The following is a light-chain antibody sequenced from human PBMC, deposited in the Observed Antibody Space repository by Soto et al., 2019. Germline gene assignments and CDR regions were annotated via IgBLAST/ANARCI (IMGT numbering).Light chain of an antibody. V-gene: IGKV3-15*01. Sequence: EIVVTQSPATLSVSPGERATLSCRARQSVSDNLAWYQQRPGQAPRLLIHGASTRATGIPARFSGSGYGREFTLTISSLQSEDVAVYYCQQYNDWPYTFGQGTKVDI. CDR3: QQYNDWPYT. J-gene: IGKJ2*01. CDR1: QSVSDN. CDR2: GAS.